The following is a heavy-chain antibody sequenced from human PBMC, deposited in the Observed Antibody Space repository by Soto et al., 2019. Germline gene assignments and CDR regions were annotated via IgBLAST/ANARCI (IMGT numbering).Heavy chain of an antibody. CDR3: ATSLWFGTQPEI. CDR1: CGSFINNY. Sequence: PSETLSLTCAFYCGSFINNYWTWFRQPPGKGLEWIGEISPSGTTKYIPSLKSRGTISVDTSRKQFFLKVTSVSAADTAVYYCATSLWFGTQPEIWGPGTLVTVSS. V-gene: IGHV4-34*01. D-gene: IGHD3-10*01. CDR2: ISPSGTT. J-gene: IGHJ4*02.